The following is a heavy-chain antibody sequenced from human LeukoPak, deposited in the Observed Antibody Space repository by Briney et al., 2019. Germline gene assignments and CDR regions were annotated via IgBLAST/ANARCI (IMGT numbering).Heavy chain of an antibody. CDR2: IFYTGST. Sequence: SETLSLTCTVSDGSITSGNYYWSWIRQPPGKGLECIGYIFYTGSTNYSPSLKSRVSISVDTFKNQFSLKLSSVTAADTAVYYCARKYPDHWFDPWGQGTLVTVSS. CDR3: ARKYPDHWFDP. J-gene: IGHJ5*02. V-gene: IGHV4-30-4*01. D-gene: IGHD6-6*01. CDR1: DGSITSGNYY.